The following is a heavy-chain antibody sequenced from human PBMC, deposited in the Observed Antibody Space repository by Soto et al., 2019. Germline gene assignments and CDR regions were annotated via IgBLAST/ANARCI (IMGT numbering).Heavy chain of an antibody. J-gene: IGHJ5*02. CDR3: ARVGVVVAATGWFDP. Sequence: ASVKVSCKASGYTFTSYGISWVRQAPGQGLERMGWISAYNGNTNYAQKLQGRVTMTTDTSTSTAYMELRSLRSDDTAVYYCARVGVVVAATGWFDPWGQGTLVTVSS. CDR1: GYTFTSYG. CDR2: ISAYNGNT. V-gene: IGHV1-18*01. D-gene: IGHD2-15*01.